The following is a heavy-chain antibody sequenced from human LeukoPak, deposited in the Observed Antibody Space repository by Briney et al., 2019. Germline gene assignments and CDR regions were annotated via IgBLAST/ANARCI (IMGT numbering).Heavy chain of an antibody. CDR2: IYSGDSDT. V-gene: IGHV5-51*01. CDR3: ARREASANFDY. Sequence: GESLKISCKGSGYSFTNHWIGWVRHMPGKGLEWMGIIYSGDSDTRYSPSFQGQVTISADRSVNTVYLQWDSLKASDTATYYCARREASANFDYWGQGTRVTVSS. D-gene: IGHD2-15*01. CDR1: GYSFTNHW. J-gene: IGHJ4*02.